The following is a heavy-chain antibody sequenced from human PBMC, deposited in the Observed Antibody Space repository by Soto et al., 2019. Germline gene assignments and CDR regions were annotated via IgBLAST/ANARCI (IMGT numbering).Heavy chain of an antibody. Sequence: TGGSLRLSCAASGFTFSSYGMHWVRQAPGKGLEWVAVIWYDGSNKYYADSVKGRFTISRDNSKNTLYLQMNSLRTEDTAVYYCARGNYFGSGTYYDYWGQGTLVTVSS. D-gene: IGHD3-10*01. V-gene: IGHV3-33*01. J-gene: IGHJ4*02. CDR1: GFTFSSYG. CDR3: ARGNYFGSGTYYDY. CDR2: IWYDGSNK.